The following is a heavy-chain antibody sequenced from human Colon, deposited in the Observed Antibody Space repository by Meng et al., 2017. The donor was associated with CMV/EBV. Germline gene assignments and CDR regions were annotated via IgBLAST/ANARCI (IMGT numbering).Heavy chain of an antibody. CDR2: ISPYNGDT. V-gene: IGHV1-18*01. CDR1: GYTFTNFG. Sequence: QFQVVQFGAEGKKPGASVKVSCKTSGYTFTNFGISWVRQAPGQGLEWMAYISPYNGDTNYAQRFQGRVALTTDTSTSTVYMELGSLTSDDTAMYYCARELARGGYWGQGTLVTVSS. J-gene: IGHJ4*02. CDR3: ARELARGGY.